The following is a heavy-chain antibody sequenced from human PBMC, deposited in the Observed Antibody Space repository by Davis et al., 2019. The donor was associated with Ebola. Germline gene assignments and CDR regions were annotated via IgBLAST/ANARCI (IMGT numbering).Heavy chain of an antibody. V-gene: IGHV4-59*12. CDR3: ARGRYSYGYFDY. CDR2: IYYSGST. Sequence: MPSETLSLTCTVSGGSISSYYWSWIRQPPGKGLEWIGYIYYSGSTNYNPSLKSRVTISVDTSKNQFSLKLSSVTAADTAVYYCARGRYSYGYFDYWGQGTLVTVSS. CDR1: GGSISSYY. J-gene: IGHJ4*02. D-gene: IGHD5-18*01.